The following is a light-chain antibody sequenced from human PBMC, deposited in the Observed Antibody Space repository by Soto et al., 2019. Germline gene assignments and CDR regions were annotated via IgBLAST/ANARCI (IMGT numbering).Light chain of an antibody. CDR2: AAS. V-gene: IGKV1-39*01. J-gene: IGKJ1*01. Sequence: DIQMTQSPSSLSASVGDRVTITCRAGQNIGRSLNWYQQKPGKAPKRLIYAASGLQIGVPPRFSGSGSGTDFTLTSSSLQPEDFATYYCQQNFNTWTFGQGTKVEMK. CDR3: QQNFNTWT. CDR1: QNIGRS.